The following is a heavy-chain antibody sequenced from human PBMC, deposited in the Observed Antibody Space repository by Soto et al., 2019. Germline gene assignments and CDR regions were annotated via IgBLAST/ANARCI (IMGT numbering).Heavy chain of an antibody. CDR1: GFTFSSYW. V-gene: IGHV3-7*01. D-gene: IGHD3-16*02. CDR2: IKQDGSEK. J-gene: IGHJ4*02. CDR3: ASRAKVWGSYRHFDY. Sequence: EVQLVESGGGLVQPGGSLRLSCAASGFTFSSYWMSWVRQAPGKGLEWVANIKQDGSEKYYVDSVKGRFTISRDNSKNSLYLQMNSRRDEDTAVYYCASRAKVWGSYRHFDYWGQGTLVTVSS.